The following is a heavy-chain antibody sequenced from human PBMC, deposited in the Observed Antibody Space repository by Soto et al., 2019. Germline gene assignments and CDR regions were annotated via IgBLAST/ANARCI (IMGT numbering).Heavy chain of an antibody. CDR3: AKDKILPATIYGGAYNCFDP. D-gene: IGHD5-12*01. Sequence: EASVKVSCKAYGYTFTDLFLHWLRQAPGQVLEWMGWINPNSGATNYAQKFQGRVTMTRDTSVNTAYMELSRLRSDDTAVYYCAKDKILPATIYGGAYNCFDPWGQGTLVTVSS. CDR2: INPNSGAT. V-gene: IGHV1-2*02. J-gene: IGHJ5*02. CDR1: GYTFTDLF.